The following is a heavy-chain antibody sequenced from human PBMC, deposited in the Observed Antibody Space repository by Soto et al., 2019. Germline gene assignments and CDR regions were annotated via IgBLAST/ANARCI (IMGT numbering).Heavy chain of an antibody. CDR3: ARWWSSSRQRFDP. V-gene: IGHV4-31*03. CDR1: GGSISSGDYY. CDR2: IYYSGST. J-gene: IGHJ5*02. Sequence: QVQLQESGPGLVKPSQTLSLTCTVSGGSISSGDYYWSWIRQHPGKRLEWIGYIYYSGSTYYNPYLKSRVTIPADTSKNQFSLKLSSVTAAATAVYYCARWWSSSRQRFDPWGQGALVTVSS. D-gene: IGHD2-8*02.